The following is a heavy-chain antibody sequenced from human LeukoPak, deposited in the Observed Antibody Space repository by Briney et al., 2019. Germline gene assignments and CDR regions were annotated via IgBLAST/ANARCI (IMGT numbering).Heavy chain of an antibody. V-gene: IGHV4-59*06. CDR2: IYYSGST. J-gene: IGHJ3*02. Sequence: SETLSLTCTVSGGSKSGNYWSWIRQHPGKGLEWIGYIYYSGSTYYNPSLKSRVTISVDTSKNQFSLKLSSVTAADTAVYYCAVGVGAFDIWGQGTMVTVSS. CDR1: GGSKSGNY. D-gene: IGHD2-15*01. CDR3: AVGVGAFDI.